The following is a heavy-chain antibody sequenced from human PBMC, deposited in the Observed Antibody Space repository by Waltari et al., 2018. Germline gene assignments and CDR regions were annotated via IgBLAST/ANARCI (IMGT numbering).Heavy chain of an antibody. D-gene: IGHD1-20*01. J-gene: IGHJ3*02. V-gene: IGHV2-5*01. Sequence: QITLKESGPTLVKPTQPLTLTCTFFGFSIATGGEAVGWIRQPPGKALEWLAIIYWTDEERYSPSLRSRLTITKDTSRNQVVLTVTNMDPVDTATYFCAHYKARDAFDIWGPGTMVTISS. CDR1: GFSIATGGEA. CDR2: IYWTDEE. CDR3: AHYKARDAFDI.